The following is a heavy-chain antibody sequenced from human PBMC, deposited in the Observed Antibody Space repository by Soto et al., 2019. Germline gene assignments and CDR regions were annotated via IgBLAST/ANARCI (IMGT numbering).Heavy chain of an antibody. CDR2: IYYSGRT. CDR1: GGSIINYY. V-gene: IGHV4-59*12. J-gene: IGHJ6*02. D-gene: IGHD2-2*01. Sequence: PSETLSVTCTVSGGSIINYYWRCIRQPPGKGLEWIGFIYYSGRTSYNPSLKSRVTISVDTSKNQFSLKLSSVTAADTAVYYCARGLGLSVPAGIRRYYYGMDVWGEGTTGTGS. CDR3: ARGLGLSVPAGIRRYYYGMDV.